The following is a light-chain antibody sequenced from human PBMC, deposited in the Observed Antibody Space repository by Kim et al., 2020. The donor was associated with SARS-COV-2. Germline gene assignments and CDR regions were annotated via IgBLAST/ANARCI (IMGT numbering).Light chain of an antibody. Sequence: VALGQTVRSKCQGDNFRSYYETWYQQKPGQARILVIYGKNNRPSGIPDRFSGSSAGNTASLTITGTQAGDEADYYCNSRDSNDNVVVGGGTQLTVL. CDR2: GKN. CDR1: NFRSYY. CDR3: NSRDSNDNVV. V-gene: IGLV3-19*01. J-gene: IGLJ2*01.